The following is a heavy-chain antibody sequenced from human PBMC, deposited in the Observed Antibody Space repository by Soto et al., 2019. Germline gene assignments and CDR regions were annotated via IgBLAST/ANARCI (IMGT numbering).Heavy chain of an antibody. CDR2: IWYDGSNK. Sequence: LRLSCAASGFTFSSYGMHWVRQAPGKGLEWVAVIWYDGSNKYYTDSVKGRFTISRDNSKSTLYLQMNSLRAEDTAVYYCARDHHPAMVQLVWGPGTLVTVSS. CDR3: ARDHHPAMVQLV. CDR1: GFTFSSYG. J-gene: IGHJ4*03. V-gene: IGHV3-33*01. D-gene: IGHD5-18*01.